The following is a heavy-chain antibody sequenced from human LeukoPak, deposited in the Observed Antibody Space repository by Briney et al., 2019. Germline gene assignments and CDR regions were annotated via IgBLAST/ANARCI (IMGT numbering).Heavy chain of an antibody. V-gene: IGHV3-23*01. CDR2: ISGSGDST. J-gene: IGHJ6*03. Sequence: PGGSLRLFCVASGFTFSTYAMSWVRQAPGKGLEWVSAISGSGDSTYYTDSVKGRFTISRDNSKNTLSLQMNSLRAEDTAVYHCAKASQLRYYYMDVWGKGTTVSVSS. CDR1: GFTFSTYA. CDR3: AKASQLRYYYMDV. D-gene: IGHD5-24*01.